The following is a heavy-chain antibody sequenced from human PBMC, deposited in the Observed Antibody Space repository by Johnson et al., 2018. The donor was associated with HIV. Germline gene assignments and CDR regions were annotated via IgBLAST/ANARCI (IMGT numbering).Heavy chain of an antibody. V-gene: IGHV3-30-3*01. Sequence: VQLVESGGGVVQPGRSLRLSCAASGFTFSSYAVHWVRQAPGKGLEWVAIISYDGSNKYYADSVKGRFTISIDNSKDTLYLQMNSLRAEDTAVYYCARDPSYDMAHTDGFDIWGQGTMVTVSS. J-gene: IGHJ3*02. CDR2: ISYDGSNK. CDR3: ARDPSYDMAHTDGFDI. CDR1: GFTFSSYA. D-gene: IGHD3-22*01.